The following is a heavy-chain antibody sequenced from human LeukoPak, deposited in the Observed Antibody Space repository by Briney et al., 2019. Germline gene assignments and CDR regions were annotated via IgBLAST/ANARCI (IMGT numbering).Heavy chain of an antibody. J-gene: IGHJ5*02. D-gene: IGHD3-10*01. CDR1: GITVSQND. CDR3: ARDRAGRKAWVEFDP. Sequence: GGSLRLSCAASGITVSQNDMSWVRQAPGRGLEWVSLIYADGATHYADSVKGRFTISRDNSKNTVYLEMNSLRPEDTAVYFCARDRAGRKAWVEFDPWGQGTLVTSP. V-gene: IGHV3-66*02. CDR2: IYADGAT.